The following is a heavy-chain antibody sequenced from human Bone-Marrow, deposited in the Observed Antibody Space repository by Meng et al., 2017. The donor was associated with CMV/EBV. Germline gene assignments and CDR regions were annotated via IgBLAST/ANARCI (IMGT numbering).Heavy chain of an antibody. V-gene: IGHV4-39*07. Sequence: SETLSLTCTVSGGSISSSSYYWGWIRQPPGKGLEWIGSIYYSGSTYYNPSLKSRVTISVDTSKNQFSLKLSSVTAADTAVYYCARILSGWPNDAFDIWGQGTMVTVSS. D-gene: IGHD6-19*01. J-gene: IGHJ3*02. CDR1: GGSISSSSYY. CDR2: IYYSGST. CDR3: ARILSGWPNDAFDI.